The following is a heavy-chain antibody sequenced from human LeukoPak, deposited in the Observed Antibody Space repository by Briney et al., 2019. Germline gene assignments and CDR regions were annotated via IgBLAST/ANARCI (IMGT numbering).Heavy chain of an antibody. D-gene: IGHD3-22*01. CDR2: ISYDGSNK. J-gene: IGHJ6*02. CDR1: GFTFSSYA. Sequence: PGRSLRLSCAASGFTFSSYAMHWVRQAPGKGLEWVAVISYDGSNKYYADSVKGRFTISRDDSKNTLYLQMNSLRAEDTAVYYCARDGSSGSYYYYGMDVWGQGTTVTVSS. CDR3: ARDGSSGSYYYYGMDV. V-gene: IGHV3-30-3*01.